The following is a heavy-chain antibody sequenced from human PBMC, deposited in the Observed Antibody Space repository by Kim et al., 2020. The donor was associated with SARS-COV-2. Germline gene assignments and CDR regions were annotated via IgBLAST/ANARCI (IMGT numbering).Heavy chain of an antibody. CDR1: GGSISSSSYY. V-gene: IGHV4-39*07. Sequence: SETLSLTCTVSGGSISSSSYYWGWIRQPPGKGLEWIGSIYYSGSTYYNPSLKSRVTISVDTSKNQFSLKLSSVTAADTAVYYCARGGASQGGGWFDPWGQGTLVTVSS. D-gene: IGHD1-26*01. CDR2: IYYSGST. J-gene: IGHJ5*02. CDR3: ARGGASQGGGWFDP.